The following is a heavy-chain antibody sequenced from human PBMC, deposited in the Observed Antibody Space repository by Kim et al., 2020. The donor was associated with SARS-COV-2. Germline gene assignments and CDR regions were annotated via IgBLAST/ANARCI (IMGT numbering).Heavy chain of an antibody. CDR3: ARVWAGIAAARKSMDV. V-gene: IGHV1-46*01. CDR2: INPSGGST. J-gene: IGHJ6*02. Sequence: ASVKVSCKASGYTFTSYYMHWVRQAPGQGLEWMGIINPSGGSTSYAQKFQGRVTMTRDTSTSTVYMELSSLRSEDTAVYYCARVWAGIAAARKSMDVWGQGTTVTVSS. D-gene: IGHD6-13*01. CDR1: GYTFTSYY.